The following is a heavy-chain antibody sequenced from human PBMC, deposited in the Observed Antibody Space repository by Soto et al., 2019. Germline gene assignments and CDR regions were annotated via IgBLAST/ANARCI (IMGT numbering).Heavy chain of an antibody. CDR1: GGSISNGNYY. CDR3: AKNGTTLPWFVP. V-gene: IGHV4-31*03. CDR2: IHYIGTT. Sequence: SETLSLTCTVSGGSISNGNYYWSWIRQLPGTGLEWIGNIHYIGTTSYNPSLKSRVTISIDTSKNQFSLNLRSVVAADTAMYYGAKNGTTLPWFVPGGHGTLVNV. J-gene: IGHJ5*02. D-gene: IGHD1-1*01.